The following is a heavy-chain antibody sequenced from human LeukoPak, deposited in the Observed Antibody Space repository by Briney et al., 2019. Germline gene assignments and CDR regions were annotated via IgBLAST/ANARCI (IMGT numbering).Heavy chain of an antibody. Sequence: GGSLRLSCAGSGFSLSSYGMHWVRQAPGKGLEWMAFIRSDGSNKYYADSVKGRFTISRDNSTTTLYLQMNSLRADDTAVYYCARILDSAWGELGYWGQGTLVTVSS. J-gene: IGHJ4*02. D-gene: IGHD6-19*01. CDR2: IRSDGSNK. V-gene: IGHV3-30*02. CDR1: GFSLSSYG. CDR3: ARILDSAWGELGY.